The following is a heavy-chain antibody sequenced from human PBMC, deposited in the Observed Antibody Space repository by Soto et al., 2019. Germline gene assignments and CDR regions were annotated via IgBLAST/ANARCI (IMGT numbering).Heavy chain of an antibody. CDR2: ISFSGFTT. V-gene: IGHV3-23*01. CDR3: AKAGLRLEELSKRGPFDY. D-gene: IGHD3-16*02. J-gene: IGHJ4*02. Sequence: PGGSLRLSCAASGFTFNNYAMSWVRQAPGKGLEWVSTISFSGFTTYYVGSVKGRFTISRDNSKNTLYLQMNSLRADDTAVYYCAKAGLRLEELSKRGPFDYWGQGSLVTVS. CDR1: GFTFNNYA.